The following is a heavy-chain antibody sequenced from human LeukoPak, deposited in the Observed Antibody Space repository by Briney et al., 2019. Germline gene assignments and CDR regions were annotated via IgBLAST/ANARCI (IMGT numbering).Heavy chain of an antibody. D-gene: IGHD2-8*01. V-gene: IGHV3-23*01. J-gene: IGHJ3*02. CDR3: AKDRRGYCTNGICYEGSDAFDI. CDR1: GFTFSNYA. CDR2: IRGRGGST. Sequence: GGSLRLSCAASGFTFSNYAMSWVRQAPGKGLGWVSAIRGRGGSTNYADSVKGRFTISRDNSKNTLYLQMNSLRAEDTAVYYCAKDRRGYCTNGICYEGSDAFDIWGQGTMVTVSS.